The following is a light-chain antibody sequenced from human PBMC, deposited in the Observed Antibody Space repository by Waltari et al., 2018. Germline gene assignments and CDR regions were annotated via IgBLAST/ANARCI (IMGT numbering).Light chain of an antibody. J-gene: IGKJ3*01. CDR3: QQYYSIPPT. Sequence: DIVMTQSPDSLAVSLGERATINCKSSQSVLYSSNNKNYLAWYQQKPGQPPKLLIYWASTRESGFPDRFSGSGSGTDFTLTISSLQAEDVAVYYCQQYYSIPPTFGPGTKVDIK. V-gene: IGKV4-1*01. CDR1: QSVLYSSNNKNY. CDR2: WAS.